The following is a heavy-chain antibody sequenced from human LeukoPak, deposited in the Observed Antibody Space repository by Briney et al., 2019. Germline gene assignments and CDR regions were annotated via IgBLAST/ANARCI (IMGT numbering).Heavy chain of an antibody. CDR2: IWYDGSEK. D-gene: IGHD5-18*01. J-gene: IGHJ4*02. V-gene: IGHV3-33*01. CDR3: ARDRTRGYTYGYLDN. CDR1: GFTFSAYA. Sequence: GGSLRLSCTTFGFTFSAYAMHWVRQAPGEGLEWVAVIWYDGSEKYYTGSVKGRFTISRDNSKHTLYLQMDSLRAEDTAVYYCARDRTRGYTYGYLDNWGQGTQVTVSS.